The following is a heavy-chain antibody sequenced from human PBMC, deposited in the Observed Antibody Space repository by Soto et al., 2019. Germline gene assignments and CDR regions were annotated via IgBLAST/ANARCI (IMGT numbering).Heavy chain of an antibody. J-gene: IGHJ4*02. CDR2: IYYSGST. D-gene: IGHD6-6*01. CDR3: ARPGGSSSYFDY. CDR1: GGSISTYH. V-gene: IGHV4-39*01. Sequence: SETLSLTCTISGGSISTYHWGWIRQPPGKGLEWIGSIYYSGSTYYNPSLKSRVTISVDTSKNQFSLKLSSVTAADTAVYYCARPGGSSSYFDYWGQGTLVTVSS.